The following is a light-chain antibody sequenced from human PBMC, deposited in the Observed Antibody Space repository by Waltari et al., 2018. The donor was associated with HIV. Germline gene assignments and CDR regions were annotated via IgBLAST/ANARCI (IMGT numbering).Light chain of an antibody. CDR2: DDS. CDR3: QVWDSSSDQEV. CDR1: NIGSKS. V-gene: IGLV3-21*02. J-gene: IGLJ2*01. Sequence: SSVLTQPPSVAVAPGPTARLSCGGNNIGSKSGHWYQQKPGQAPVLVVYDDSDRPSGSPERFSGSNSGNTATLTISRVEAGDEADYYCQVWDSSSDQEVFGGGTKLTVL.